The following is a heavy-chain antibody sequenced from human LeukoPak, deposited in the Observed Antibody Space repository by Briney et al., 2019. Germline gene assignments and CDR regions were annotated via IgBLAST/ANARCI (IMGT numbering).Heavy chain of an antibody. V-gene: IGHV4-34*01. CDR3: ARGLNIVVVTARRSKWYFDL. Sequence: SETLSLTCAVYGGSFSGYYWSWIRQPPGKGLEWIGEINHSGSTNYNPSLKSRVTISVDTSKNQFSLKLSSVTTADTAVYYCARGLNIVVVTARRSKWYFDLWGRGTLVTV. J-gene: IGHJ2*01. D-gene: IGHD2-21*02. CDR1: GGSFSGYY. CDR2: INHSGST.